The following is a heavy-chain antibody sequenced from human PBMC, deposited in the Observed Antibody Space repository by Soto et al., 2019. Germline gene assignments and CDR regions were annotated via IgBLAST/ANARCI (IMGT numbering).Heavy chain of an antibody. CDR1: GGSISSYY. V-gene: IGHV4-59*08. Sequence: ETLPLTCTVSGGSISSYYWSWIRQPPGKGLEWIGDIYYSGSTNYNPSLKSRVTISVDTSKNQFSLKLSSVTAADTAVYFCARRYGLSAFDIWGQGTMVTVSS. D-gene: IGHD3-10*01. CDR2: IYYSGST. J-gene: IGHJ3*02. CDR3: ARRYGLSAFDI.